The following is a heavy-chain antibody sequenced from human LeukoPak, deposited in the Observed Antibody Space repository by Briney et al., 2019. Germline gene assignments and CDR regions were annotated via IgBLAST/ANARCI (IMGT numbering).Heavy chain of an antibody. CDR3: ARHGGGTYLQY. Sequence: PSETLSLTCTVSGGSISSYYWSWIRQPPGRGLEWIGYVYYSGSTNYNSSLKSRVTIPVDTSKNQFSLNLRSVTAADTAVYYCARHGGGTYLQYWGQGALVIVSA. J-gene: IGHJ4*02. D-gene: IGHD1-26*01. V-gene: IGHV4-59*08. CDR2: VYYSGST. CDR1: GGSISSYY.